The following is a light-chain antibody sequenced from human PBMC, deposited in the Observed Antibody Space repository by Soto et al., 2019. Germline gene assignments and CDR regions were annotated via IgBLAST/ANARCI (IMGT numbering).Light chain of an antibody. Sequence: EIVLTQSPGTLSLSPGERATLSCRASQSVDRNYLVWYQQKPGQAPRLLIYGASTTATGIPARFRGSGSGTEFTLTISRLEPEDFAVYYCQQLASTPRTFGQGTKVEIK. CDR1: QSVDRNY. J-gene: IGKJ1*01. CDR2: GAS. V-gene: IGKV3-20*01. CDR3: QQLASTPRT.